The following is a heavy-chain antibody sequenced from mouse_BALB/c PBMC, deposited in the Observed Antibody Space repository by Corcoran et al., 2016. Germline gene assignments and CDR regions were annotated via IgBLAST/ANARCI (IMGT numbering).Heavy chain of an antibody. D-gene: IGHD4-1*01. CDR1: GFNIKDTY. CDR3: ASWDWYFYV. V-gene: IGHV14-3*02. J-gene: IGHJ1*01. CDR2: IDPANGNT. Sequence: EVQLQQSGAELVKPGASVKLSCTASGFNIKDTYMHWVKQRPEQGLDWIGRIDPANGNTKYDPKFQGKATITADTSSNTAYLQLSSLTSEDTAVYYCASWDWYFYVWGAGTTVTVSS.